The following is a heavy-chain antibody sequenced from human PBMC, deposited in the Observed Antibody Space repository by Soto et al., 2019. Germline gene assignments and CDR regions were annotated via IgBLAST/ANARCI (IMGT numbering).Heavy chain of an antibody. J-gene: IGHJ6*02. V-gene: IGHV4-4*07. Sequence: PSETLSLTCTVSGGSISSYYWSWIRQPAGKGLEWIGRIYTSGSTNYNPSLKSRVTMSVDTSKNQFSLKLSSVTAADTAVYYCARDQYYDFWSGYPHDYGMDVWGQGTTVTVSS. CDR3: ARDQYYDFWSGYPHDYGMDV. D-gene: IGHD3-3*01. CDR2: IYTSGST. CDR1: GGSISSYY.